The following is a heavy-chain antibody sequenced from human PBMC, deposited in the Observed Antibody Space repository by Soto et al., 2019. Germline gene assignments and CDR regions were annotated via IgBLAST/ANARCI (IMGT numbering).Heavy chain of an antibody. V-gene: IGHV3-33*01. Sequence: PGGSLRLSCAASGFTFSNYYMHWVRQAPGKGLEWVAVIWYDGSNKYYADSVKGRFTISRDNSKNTLYLQMNSLRDEDTAVYYCARDNHDFWSGHGPAEDYFDYWGQGTLVTVSS. D-gene: IGHD3-3*01. J-gene: IGHJ4*02. CDR1: GFTFSNYY. CDR3: ARDNHDFWSGHGPAEDYFDY. CDR2: IWYDGSNK.